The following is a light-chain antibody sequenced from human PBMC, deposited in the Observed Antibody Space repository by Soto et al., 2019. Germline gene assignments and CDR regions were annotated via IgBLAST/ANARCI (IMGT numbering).Light chain of an antibody. V-gene: IGKV1-17*03. CDR1: QGISNY. CDR2: AAS. Sequence: DIQMTQSPSAMSASVGDRVTITCRASQGISNYLVWFQQKPGKVPKRLIYAASSLQSGVPSRFSGSGSGTEFTLTISSLQREDLSTYYCLQHNSYPLTVGGGTKVEIK. J-gene: IGKJ4*01. CDR3: LQHNSYPLT.